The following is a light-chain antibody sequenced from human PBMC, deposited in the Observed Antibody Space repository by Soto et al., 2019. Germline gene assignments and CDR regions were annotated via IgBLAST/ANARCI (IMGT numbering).Light chain of an antibody. J-gene: IGLJ1*01. V-gene: IGLV2-11*01. CDR2: DVI. Sequence: QSALTQPRSLSGSPGQSVTISCTGTSSDVGGYNYVSWYQQHPGKAPKLMIYDVIKRPSGVPDRFSGSKSGTTASLTISGLQAEDEADYFCCSFAGGNTFAFGTGTKVTVL. CDR1: SSDVGGYNY. CDR3: CSFAGGNTFA.